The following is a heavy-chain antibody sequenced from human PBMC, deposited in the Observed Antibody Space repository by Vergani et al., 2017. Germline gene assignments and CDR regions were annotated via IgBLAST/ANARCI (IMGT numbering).Heavy chain of an antibody. Sequence: QVQLQQWGAGLLKPSETLSLTCAVYGRSFSGYYWSWIRQPPGKGLEWIGEINHSGSTNYNPSLKSRVTISVDTSKNQFSLKLSSVTAADTAVYYCAIYIVGAADYWGQGTLVTVSS. J-gene: IGHJ4*02. CDR1: GRSFSGYY. D-gene: IGHD1-26*01. CDR3: AIYIVGAADY. V-gene: IGHV4-34*01. CDR2: INHSGST.